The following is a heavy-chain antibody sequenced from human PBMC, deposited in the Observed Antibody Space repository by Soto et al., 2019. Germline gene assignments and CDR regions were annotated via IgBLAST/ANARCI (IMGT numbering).Heavy chain of an antibody. Sequence: ASVKVSCKASGYTFTGYYMHWVRQAPGQGLEWMGWINPNSGGTNYAQKFQGWVTMTRDTSISTAYMELSRLRSDDTAVYYCARDQLLALAATDYYYGMDVWGQGTTVTVSS. V-gene: IGHV1-2*04. D-gene: IGHD2-15*01. CDR1: GYTFTGYY. CDR2: INPNSGGT. CDR3: ARDQLLALAATDYYYGMDV. J-gene: IGHJ6*02.